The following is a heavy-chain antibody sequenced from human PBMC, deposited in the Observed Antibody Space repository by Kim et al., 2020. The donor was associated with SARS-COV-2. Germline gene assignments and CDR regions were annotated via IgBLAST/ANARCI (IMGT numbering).Heavy chain of an antibody. CDR2: IYYSGST. V-gene: IGHV4-59*13. CDR1: GGSISSYY. Sequence: SETLSLTCTVSGGSISSYYWSWIRQPPGKGLEWIGYIYYSGSTNYNPSLKSRVTISVDTSKNQFSLKLSSVTAADTAVYYCARGYGSGSYYNDYYGMDVWGQGTTVTVSS. J-gene: IGHJ6*02. CDR3: ARGYGSGSYYNDYYGMDV. D-gene: IGHD3-10*01.